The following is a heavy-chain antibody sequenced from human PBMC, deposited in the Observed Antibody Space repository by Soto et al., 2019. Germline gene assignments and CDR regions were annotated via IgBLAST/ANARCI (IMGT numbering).Heavy chain of an antibody. CDR2: ISYSGST. D-gene: IGHD2-2*01. V-gene: IGHV4-39*01. J-gene: IGHJ6*02. CDR1: GGSISSSSYY. Sequence: QLQLQESGPGLVKPSETLSLTCTVSGGSISSSSYYWGWIRQPPGKGLEWIGSISYSGSTYYNPSLKSRVTMSVDTSKNQFSLKLSSVTAADTAVYYCARLHGYCTSTSCYGYYGMDVWGQGTTVTVS. CDR3: ARLHGYCTSTSCYGYYGMDV.